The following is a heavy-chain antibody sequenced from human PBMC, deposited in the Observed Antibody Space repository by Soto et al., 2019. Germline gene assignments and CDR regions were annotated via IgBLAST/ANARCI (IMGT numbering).Heavy chain of an antibody. D-gene: IGHD3-22*01. J-gene: IGHJ2*01. CDR1: GGTFSSYA. CDR2: IIPIFGTA. Sequence: QVQLVQSGAEVKKPGSSVKVSCKASGGTFSSYAISWVRQAPGQGLEWMGGIIPIFGTANYAQKFQGRVTITADESTSTAYMELSSRRSEDTAVYYCAREGGGYYDSSGYSYWYFDLWGRGTLVTVSS. V-gene: IGHV1-69*01. CDR3: AREGGGYYDSSGYSYWYFDL.